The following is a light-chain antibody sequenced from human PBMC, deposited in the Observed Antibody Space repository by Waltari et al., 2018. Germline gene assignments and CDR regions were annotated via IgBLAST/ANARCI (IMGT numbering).Light chain of an antibody. CDR1: QTINTF. J-gene: IGKJ1*01. CDR3: QQSYSIFWT. CDR2: AAS. V-gene: IGKV1-39*01. Sequence: DIQMTQSPSSLSASVGDRVTITCRASQTINTFLNWYQEKPGKAPKLLISAASSLQTGVPARFRGSGSGTEFTLTISSLLPEDFATYYCQQSYSIFWTFGQGTKVEIK.